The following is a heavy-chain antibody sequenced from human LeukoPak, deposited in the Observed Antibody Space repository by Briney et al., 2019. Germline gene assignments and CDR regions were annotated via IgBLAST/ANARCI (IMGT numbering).Heavy chain of an antibody. D-gene: IGHD6-13*01. Sequence: SGGSLRLSCAASGVSIADHGMSWVRQAPGKGLEWVAGINWDGEATAYAESVRGRFTISRDNAKKSLYLEMNGLRDEDTVFYYCARDLSSSWYSLAYWGQGTLVTVSS. CDR2: INWDGEAT. CDR3: ARDLSSSWYSLAY. CDR1: GVSIADHG. J-gene: IGHJ4*02. V-gene: IGHV3-20*04.